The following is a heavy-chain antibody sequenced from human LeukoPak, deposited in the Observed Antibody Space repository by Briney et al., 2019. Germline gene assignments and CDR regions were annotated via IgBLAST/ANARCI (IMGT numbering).Heavy chain of an antibody. J-gene: IGHJ4*02. D-gene: IGHD1-26*01. V-gene: IGHV4-4*02. Sequence: SETLSLTCAVSGGSVSSSNWWSWVRQPPGKGLEWIGEIYHSGSTNYNPSLKSRVTISVDKSKNQFSLKLSSVTAADTAVYYCAREGIVGANFDYWGQGTLVTVSS. CDR1: GGSVSSSNW. CDR3: AREGIVGANFDY. CDR2: IYHSGST.